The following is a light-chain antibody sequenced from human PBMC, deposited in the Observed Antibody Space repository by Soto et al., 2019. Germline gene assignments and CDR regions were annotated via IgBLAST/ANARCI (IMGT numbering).Light chain of an antibody. Sequence: DIQMTQSPSTLSASVGDRVTITCRASQSISNWLAWFQKKPGKDPKILIYDASSLESGVPSRFSGSGSGTDFNLTISGLQTEDFAVYYCHQYDTIVQTFGQGTKLDIK. CDR3: HQYDTIVQT. J-gene: IGKJ1*01. CDR1: QSISNW. CDR2: DAS. V-gene: IGKV1-5*01.